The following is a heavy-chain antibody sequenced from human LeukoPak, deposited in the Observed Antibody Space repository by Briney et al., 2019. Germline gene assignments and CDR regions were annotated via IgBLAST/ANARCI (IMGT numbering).Heavy chain of an antibody. CDR3: ARGVGDA. V-gene: IGHV3-7*01. J-gene: IGHJ3*01. CDR2: MNQDGSEK. D-gene: IGHD2-15*01. CDR1: GFIFSSDY. Sequence: PGGSLRLSCSASGFIFSSDYMCWVRQVPGNGLDWVANMNQDGSEKYYIDSVKGRFSIFRDNAKDSLFLEMNSLRADDTAVYYCARGVGDAWGQGVMVTVSS.